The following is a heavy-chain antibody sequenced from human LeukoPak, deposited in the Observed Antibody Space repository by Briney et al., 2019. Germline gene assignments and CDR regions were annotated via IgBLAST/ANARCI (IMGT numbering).Heavy chain of an antibody. D-gene: IGHD4-17*01. J-gene: IGHJ4*02. CDR3: ARRTTVTPDY. CDR2: ISAYNGNT. CDR1: GGTFSSYA. V-gene: IGHV1-18*01. Sequence: ASVKVSCKASGGTFSSYAISWVRQAPGQGLEWMGWISAYNGNTNYAQKLQGRVTMTTDTSTSTAYMELRSLRSDDTAVYYCARRTTVTPDYWGQGTLVTVSS.